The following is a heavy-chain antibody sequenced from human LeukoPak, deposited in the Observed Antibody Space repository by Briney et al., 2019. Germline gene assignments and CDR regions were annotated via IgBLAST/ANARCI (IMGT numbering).Heavy chain of an antibody. V-gene: IGHV4-34*01. Sequence: SETLSLTCAVYGGSFSGYYWSWIRQPPGKGLEWIGEINHSGSTNYNPSLKSRVTISVDTSKNQFSLKLSSVTAADTAVYYCARAPASAPGGWCDPWRQGTLVTVSS. CDR2: INHSGST. D-gene: IGHD6-25*01. J-gene: IGHJ5*02. CDR1: GGSFSGYY. CDR3: ARAPASAPGGWCDP.